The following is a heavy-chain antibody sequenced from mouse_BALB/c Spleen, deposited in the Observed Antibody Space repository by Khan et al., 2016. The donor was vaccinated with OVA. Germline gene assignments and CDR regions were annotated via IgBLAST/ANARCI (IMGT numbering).Heavy chain of an antibody. CDR3: TRLAYYYDSEGFAY. CDR2: VSTGGSYT. D-gene: IGHD1-1*01. V-gene: IGHV5-6*01. Sequence: EVKLVESGGDLVKPGGSLKLSCAASGFTFSTYGMSWVRQAPDKRLEWVATVSTGGSYTYYPDSVKGRFTISRDNAKNTLYLQMSGLRSEDTATLYCTRLAYYYDSEGFAYWGQGTLVTVSA. CDR1: GFTFSTYG. J-gene: IGHJ3*01.